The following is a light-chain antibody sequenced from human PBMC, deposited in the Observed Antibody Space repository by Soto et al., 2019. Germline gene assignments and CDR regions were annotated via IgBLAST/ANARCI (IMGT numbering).Light chain of an antibody. CDR2: KAS. Sequence: DIQVTQSPSTLSASVGDRATITCRASQSISTWLAWFQQKPGKAPKVLISKASTLESGVPSRFSGDVSGTECTLTISSLQTEDVATYYCEQYGANAPWTCGQGTKVEIK. CDR3: EQYGANAPWT. J-gene: IGKJ1*01. CDR1: QSISTW. V-gene: IGKV1-5*03.